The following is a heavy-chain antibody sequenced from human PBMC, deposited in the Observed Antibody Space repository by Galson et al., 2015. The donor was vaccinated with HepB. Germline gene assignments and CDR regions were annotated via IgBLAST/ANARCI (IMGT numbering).Heavy chain of an antibody. CDR3: ARGRGPYCGGDCSLFDP. Sequence: TLFLTCTVSGGSISSDDYYWTWIRLPPGEGLGWIGYIYYSGSTYYNPSLKSRDTISLDTSKNQFSLKLSSVTAADTAVYYCARGRGPYCGGDCSLFDPWGQGTLVTVSS. CDR1: GGSISSDDYY. D-gene: IGHD2-21*01. J-gene: IGHJ5*02. V-gene: IGHV4-30-4*01. CDR2: IYYSGST.